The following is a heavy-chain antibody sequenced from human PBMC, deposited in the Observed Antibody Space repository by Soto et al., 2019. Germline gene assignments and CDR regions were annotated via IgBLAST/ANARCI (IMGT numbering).Heavy chain of an antibody. V-gene: IGHV1-69*01. CDR1: GDKFSTYA. Sequence: QVQLVQSGAEVRKPGSSVRVACKASGDKFSTYAINWVRQVPGQGLEWLGGIITFFGAAMYAQKFQGRVTITADESAITAYMELSSLRSEDTAVYYCARGGKERFRGSGMDVWGQGTTVTVSS. CDR3: ARGGKERFRGSGMDV. J-gene: IGHJ6*02. D-gene: IGHD1-1*01. CDR2: IITFFGAA.